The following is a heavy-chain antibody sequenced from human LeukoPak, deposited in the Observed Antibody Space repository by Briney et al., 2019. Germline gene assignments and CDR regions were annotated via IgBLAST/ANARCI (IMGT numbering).Heavy chain of an antibody. CDR1: GGSISSYY. V-gene: IGHV4-59*01. J-gene: IGHJ4*02. D-gene: IGHD5-18*01. CDR2: IYYSGST. Sequence: SETLSLTCTVSGGSISSYYWSWIRQPPGKGLEWIGYIYYSGSTNYNPSLKSRVTISVDTSKNQFSLKLTSVTPADTAVYYCARDEGYGSGYSEVDYWGQGTLVTVSS. CDR3: ARDEGYGSGYSEVDY.